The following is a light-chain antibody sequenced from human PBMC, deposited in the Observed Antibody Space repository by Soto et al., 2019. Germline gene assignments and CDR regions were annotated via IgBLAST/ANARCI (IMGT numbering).Light chain of an antibody. J-gene: IGLJ3*02. CDR1: SSNIGAGYD. CDR3: QSYDSSLRGV. V-gene: IGLV1-40*01. CDR2: GNS. Sequence: QSVLTQPPSVSVAPGQRVTISCTGSSSNIGAGYDVHWYQQLPGTAPKFLIYGNSNRPSGVPDRFSGSKSGTSASLAITGLQAEDEADYYCQSYDSSLRGVFGGGTKLTVL.